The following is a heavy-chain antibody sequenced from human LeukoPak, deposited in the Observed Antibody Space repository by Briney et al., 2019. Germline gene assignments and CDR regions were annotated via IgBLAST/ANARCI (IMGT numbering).Heavy chain of an antibody. CDR1: GYTFTSYY. CDR2: INPSGGST. D-gene: IGHD1-1*01. J-gene: IGHJ5*02. CDR3: ARQGTTGTTVGDDNWFDP. V-gene: IGHV1-46*01. Sequence: GASVKVSCKASGYTFTSYYMHWVRQAPGQGLEWMGIINPSGGSTSYAQKFQGRVTMTRDMSTSTVYMELSSLRSEDTAVYYCARQGTTGTTVGDDNWFDPWGQGTLVTVSS.